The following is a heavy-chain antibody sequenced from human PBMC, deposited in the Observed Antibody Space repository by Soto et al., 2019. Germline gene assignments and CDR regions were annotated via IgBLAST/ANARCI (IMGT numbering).Heavy chain of an antibody. Sequence: GGSLRLSCAASGFTFSSYAMSWVRQAPGKGLEWVSAIGGSGGGTYYADSAKGRFTISRDNSKNTLYLHMDGLRGEDTAVYYCARDRSSAWYGVGFWGQGTLVTVSS. CDR2: IGGSGGGT. J-gene: IGHJ1*01. D-gene: IGHD6-19*01. V-gene: IGHV3-23*01. CDR3: ARDRSSAWYGVGF. CDR1: GFTFSSYA.